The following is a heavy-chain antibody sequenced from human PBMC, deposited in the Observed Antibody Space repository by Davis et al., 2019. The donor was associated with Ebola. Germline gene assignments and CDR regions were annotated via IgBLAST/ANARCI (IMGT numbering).Heavy chain of an antibody. CDR1: GFTFSSYA. D-gene: IGHD6-6*01. CDR2: ISYDGSNK. Sequence: GGSLRLSCAASGFTFSSYAMHWVRQAPGKGLEWVAVISYDGSNKYYADSVKGRFTISRDNAKNSLYLQMNSLRDDDTAVYYCARGSSSDSYYYYGMDVWGKGTTVTVSS. V-gene: IGHV3-30-3*01. CDR3: ARGSSSDSYYYYGMDV. J-gene: IGHJ6*04.